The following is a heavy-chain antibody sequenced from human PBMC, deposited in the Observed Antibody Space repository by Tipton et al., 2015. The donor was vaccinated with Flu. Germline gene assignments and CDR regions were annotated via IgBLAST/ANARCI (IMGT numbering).Heavy chain of an antibody. CDR2: ISYDGSNK. Sequence: SLRLSCAASGFTFSSYGMHWVRQAPGKGLEWVAVISYDGSNKYYADSVKGRFTISRDNSKNTLYLQMNSLRADDTAVYYCAKREGTYYYYGMDVWGQGTTVTVSS. CDR3: AKREGTYYYYGMDV. CDR1: GFTFSSYG. V-gene: IGHV3-30*18. D-gene: IGHD1-1*01. J-gene: IGHJ6*01.